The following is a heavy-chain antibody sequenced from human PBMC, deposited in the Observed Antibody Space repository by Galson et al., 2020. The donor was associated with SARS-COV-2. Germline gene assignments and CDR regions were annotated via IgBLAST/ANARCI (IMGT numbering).Heavy chain of an antibody. CDR2: TYYRSKWYN. D-gene: IGHD3-3*01. CDR1: GDSVSSNSAA. CDR3: ARDDFGVVIHNNYHYGMDV. V-gene: IGHV6-1*01. J-gene: IGHJ6*02. Sequence: SQTLSLTCAISGDSVSSNSAAWNWIRQSPSRGLEWLGRTYYRSKWYNDYAVSVKSRITINPDTSKNQFSLQLNSVTPEDTAVYYCARDDFGVVIHNNYHYGMDVWGQGTTVTVSS.